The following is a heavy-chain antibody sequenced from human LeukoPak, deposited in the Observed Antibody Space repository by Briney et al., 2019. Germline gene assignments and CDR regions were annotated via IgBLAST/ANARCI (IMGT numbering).Heavy chain of an antibody. Sequence: GGSLRLSCAASGFNFSNYSMAWVRQAPGKGLEWVSFISSSSSYIYYADSVKGRFTISRDNAKNSLYLQMNSLRTEDTALYYCAHTVTPRYFQFWGQGTLVTVSS. CDR1: GFNFSNYS. V-gene: IGHV3-21*01. CDR3: AHTVTPRYFQF. J-gene: IGHJ1*01. CDR2: ISSSSSYI. D-gene: IGHD4-17*01.